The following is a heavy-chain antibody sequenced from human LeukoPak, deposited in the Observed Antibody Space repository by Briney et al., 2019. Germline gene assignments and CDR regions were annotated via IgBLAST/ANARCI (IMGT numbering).Heavy chain of an antibody. CDR3: AKGVVVVPAANKHSGYFDY. J-gene: IGHJ4*02. Sequence: GSLSLSCAASGFPFSSYAMSWVRPAPGKGLEWVSAIIGSGGSTYYADSVKGRFTISRDNSKNTLYLQMNSLRAEDTAVYYCAKGVVVVPAANKHSGYFDYWGQGTLVTVSS. D-gene: IGHD2-2*01. CDR2: IIGSGGST. CDR1: GFPFSSYA. V-gene: IGHV3-23*01.